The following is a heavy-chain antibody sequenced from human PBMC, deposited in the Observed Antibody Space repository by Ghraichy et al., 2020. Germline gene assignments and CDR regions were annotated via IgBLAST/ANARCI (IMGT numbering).Heavy chain of an antibody. CDR2: IYYSGST. Sequence: SETLSLTCTVSGGSISSYSWSWIRQPPGKGLEWIGYIYYSGSTNYNPSLKSRVTISVDTSKNQFSLKLSSVTAADTAVYYCARDRPRYSGSYYYYGMDVWGQGTTVTVSS. J-gene: IGHJ6*02. V-gene: IGHV4-59*01. CDR1: GGSISSYS. CDR3: ARDRPRYSGSYYYYGMDV. D-gene: IGHD1-26*01.